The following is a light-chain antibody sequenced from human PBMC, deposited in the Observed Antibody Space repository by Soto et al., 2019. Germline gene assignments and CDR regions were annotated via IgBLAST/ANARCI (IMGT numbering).Light chain of an antibody. Sequence: EIVLTQSPATLSLSPGERATLSCRASQSVSSYLAWYQQKPGQAPRLLIYGASTRATGIPARFSGGGSGTEFTVTISSLQSEDFAVYYCQQYNSWPPITFGQGTRLE. J-gene: IGKJ5*01. V-gene: IGKV3-15*01. CDR2: GAS. CDR3: QQYNSWPPIT. CDR1: QSVSSY.